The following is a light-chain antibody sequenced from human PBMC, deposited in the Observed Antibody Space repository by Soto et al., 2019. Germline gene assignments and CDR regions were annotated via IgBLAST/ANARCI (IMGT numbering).Light chain of an antibody. Sequence: DVQMTQSPSSLSASVGDRVIITCRASQDINTNLAWLHQRPGKAPKILIFGASFFQSGAPSPFRGSGAGNDSTLTIRSLQPDDFGSYYCHRSNSAPRMFGQGTKVE. CDR2: GAS. J-gene: IGKJ1*01. V-gene: IGKV1-27*01. CDR3: HRSNSAPRM. CDR1: QDINTN.